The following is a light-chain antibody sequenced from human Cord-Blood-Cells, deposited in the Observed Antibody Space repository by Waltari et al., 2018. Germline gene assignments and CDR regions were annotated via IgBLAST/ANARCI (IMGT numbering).Light chain of an antibody. CDR2: SNS. Sequence: QSVLTLPPSVSGAPGQQVTLSCTGCSCNIGPGHNVHTDQQLPGTAPKLLIYSNSNLPSGVPDRVSGAKSRTSASLAITVLQAEGEADYFCQSYDSSVSGYVFGTGTKVTFL. CDR3: QSYDSSVSGYV. J-gene: IGLJ1*01. CDR1: SCNIGPGHN. V-gene: IGLV1-40*01.